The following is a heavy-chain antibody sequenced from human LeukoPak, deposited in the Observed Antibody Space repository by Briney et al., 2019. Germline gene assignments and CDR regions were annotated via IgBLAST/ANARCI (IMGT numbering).Heavy chain of an antibody. CDR1: GFSDTNNY. D-gene: IGHD4-17*01. CDR3: ARGFYGAAFEF. V-gene: IGHV3-53*01. Sequence: GGSLRLSCAASGFSDTNNYMSWVRQAPGKGPGWVSFIYTDSQRTYYADSVKGRFTVSRDISKNMLFLQMNGLRAEDTAVYYCARGFYGAAFEFWGQGTLVTVSS. CDR2: IYTDSQRT. J-gene: IGHJ4*02.